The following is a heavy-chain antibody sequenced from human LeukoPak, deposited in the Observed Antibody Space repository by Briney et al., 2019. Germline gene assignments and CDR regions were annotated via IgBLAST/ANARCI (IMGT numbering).Heavy chain of an antibody. J-gene: IGHJ3*02. D-gene: IGHD3-22*01. CDR1: GYTFTSYG. CDR3: AREPYDSSGYYYGTRDAFDI. V-gene: IGHV1-18*01. Sequence: ASVKVSCKASGYTFTSYGINWVRQAPGQGLEWMGWISAYNGNTNYAQKLQGRVTMTTDTSTSTAYMELRSLRSDDTAVYYCAREPYDSSGYYYGTRDAFDIWGQGTMVTVSS. CDR2: ISAYNGNT.